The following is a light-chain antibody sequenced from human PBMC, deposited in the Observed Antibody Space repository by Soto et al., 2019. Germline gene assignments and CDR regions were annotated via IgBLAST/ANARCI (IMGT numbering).Light chain of an antibody. CDR2: GAS. CDR3: QQYNNWPPWT. V-gene: IGKV3-15*01. J-gene: IGKJ1*01. CDR1: QSVSSN. Sequence: EIVMTQSPATLSVSPGERVTLSCRASQSVSSNLAWYQQKRGQAPSLLIYGASTRATGVPTRFSGSGSGTDFTLTISSLQSEDFAVYYCQQYNNWPPWTFGQGTKVEI.